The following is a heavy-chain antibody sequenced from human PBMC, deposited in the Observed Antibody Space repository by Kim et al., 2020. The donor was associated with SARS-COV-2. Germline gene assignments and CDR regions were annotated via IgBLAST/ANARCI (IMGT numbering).Heavy chain of an antibody. J-gene: IGHJ3*02. V-gene: IGHV4-31*02. D-gene: IGHD3-3*01. CDR3: ARATFYDFWSGNAFDI. Sequence: SLKTRVTISVDQSKNQFSLKLSSVTAADTAVYYCARATFYDFWSGNAFDIWGQGTMVTVSS.